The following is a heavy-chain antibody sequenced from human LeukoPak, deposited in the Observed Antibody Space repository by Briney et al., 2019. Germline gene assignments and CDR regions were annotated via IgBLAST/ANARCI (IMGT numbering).Heavy chain of an antibody. CDR2: ISGSGGST. J-gene: IGHJ4*02. D-gene: IGHD2-2*01. CDR1: GFTFSSYA. Sequence: GGSLRLSCAASGFTFSSYAMSWVRQAPGKGLEWVSAISGSGGSTYYADSVKGRFTISRDNSKNTLYLQMNSLRAEDTAVYYCAKLGLGCSSTSCFPEDYWGQATLVTVSS. V-gene: IGHV3-23*01. CDR3: AKLGLGCSSTSCFPEDY.